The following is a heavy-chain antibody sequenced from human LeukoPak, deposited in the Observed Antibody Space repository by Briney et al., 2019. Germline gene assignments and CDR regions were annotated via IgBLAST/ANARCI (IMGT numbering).Heavy chain of an antibody. CDR2: ISYDGSNK. D-gene: IGHD3-10*01. CDR3: ARDSYYYGSGSYGGPFDY. Sequence: HPGGSLRLSCAASGLTFSSYAMHWVRQAPGKGLEWVAVISYDGSNKYYADSVKGRFTISRDNSKNTLYLQMNSLRAEDTAVYYCARDSYYYGSGSYGGPFDYWGQGTLVTVSS. J-gene: IGHJ4*02. V-gene: IGHV3-30*04. CDR1: GLTFSSYA.